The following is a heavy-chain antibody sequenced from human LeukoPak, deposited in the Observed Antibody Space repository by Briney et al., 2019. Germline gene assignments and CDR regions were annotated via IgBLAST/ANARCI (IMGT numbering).Heavy chain of an antibody. V-gene: IGHV3-30*18. CDR3: AKDQSSWYSGLFDY. CDR1: GFTFSSYG. J-gene: IGHJ4*02. Sequence: GGSLRLSCAASGFTFSSYGMHWVRQAPGKGLEWVAVISYDRSNKYYADSVKGRFTISRDNSKNTLYLQMNSLRAEDTAVYYCAKDQSSWYSGLFDYWGQGTLVTVSS. D-gene: IGHD6-13*01. CDR2: ISYDRSNK.